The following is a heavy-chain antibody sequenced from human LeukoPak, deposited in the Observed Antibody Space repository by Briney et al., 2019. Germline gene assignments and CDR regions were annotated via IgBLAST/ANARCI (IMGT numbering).Heavy chain of an antibody. CDR2: ISAYNGNT. CDR3: ARALQPGSSSWYMDYYYYYGMDV. Sequence: ASVKVSCKASGYTFTSYGISWVRQAPGQGLEWMGRISAYNGNTHYAQKLQGRVTMTTDTSTSTAYMELRSLRSDDTAVYYCARALQPGSSSWYMDYYYYYGMDVWGQGTTVTVSS. D-gene: IGHD6-13*01. CDR1: GYTFTSYG. V-gene: IGHV1-18*01. J-gene: IGHJ6*02.